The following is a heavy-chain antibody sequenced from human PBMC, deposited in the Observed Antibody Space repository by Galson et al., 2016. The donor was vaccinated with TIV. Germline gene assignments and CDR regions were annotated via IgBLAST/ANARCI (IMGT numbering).Heavy chain of an antibody. J-gene: IGHJ5*02. D-gene: IGHD3-22*01. CDR1: GFTFYNYW. Sequence: SLRLSCAASGFTFYNYWMSWVRQAPGKGLEWVASIEGDGRDKDYVDSVKGRFTISRDNAKNSLYLQMNSLRPEDTAVDDCARGHWEVIVVPAATPNNWFDPWGQGTLVIVSS. V-gene: IGHV3-7*01. CDR3: ARGHWEVIVVPAATPNNWFDP. CDR2: IEGDGRDK.